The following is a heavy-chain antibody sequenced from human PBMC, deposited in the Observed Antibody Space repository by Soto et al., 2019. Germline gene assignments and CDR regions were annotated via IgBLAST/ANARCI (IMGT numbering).Heavy chain of an antibody. CDR1: GFTFSTYG. J-gene: IGHJ6*02. CDR2: LSYDGTNK. Sequence: GGSLRLSCAASGFTFSTYGMHWVRQAPGKGLEWVAVLSYDGTNKYYADSVKGRFTISSDNSKNTLYLQMNSLRADDTAVYYCARSSGWPYYYYGMDVWGQGTTVTVSS. CDR3: ARSSGWPYYYYGMDV. D-gene: IGHD6-19*01. V-gene: IGHV3-30*03.